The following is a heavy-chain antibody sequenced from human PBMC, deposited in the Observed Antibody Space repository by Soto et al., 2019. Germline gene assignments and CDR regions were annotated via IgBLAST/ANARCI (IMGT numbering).Heavy chain of an antibody. D-gene: IGHD3-3*01. CDR3: AKGPLYDFWSGYYLDY. V-gene: IGHV3-23*01. Sequence: GGSLRLSCAASGFTFNSYAMSWVRQAPGKGLEWVSAISGSGGSTYYADSVKGRFTISRDNSKNKLYLQMNSLRAEDTAVFYCAKGPLYDFWSGYYLDYWGQGTLVTVSS. CDR2: ISGSGGST. J-gene: IGHJ4*02. CDR1: GFTFNSYA.